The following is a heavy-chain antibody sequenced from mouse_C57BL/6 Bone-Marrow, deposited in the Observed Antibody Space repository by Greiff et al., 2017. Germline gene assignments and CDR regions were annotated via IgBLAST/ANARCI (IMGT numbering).Heavy chain of an antibody. CDR2: IDPANGNT. CDR3: ARGDYGNENYYAMDY. D-gene: IGHD2-1*01. Sequence: VQLQQSVAELVRPGASVKLSCTASGFNIKNTYMHWVKQRPEQGLEWIGRIDPANGNTKYAPKFQGKATITADTSSNTTYLQLSSLTSEDTAIXYCARGDYGNENYYAMDYWGQGTSVTVSS. CDR1: GFNIKNTY. V-gene: IGHV14-3*01. J-gene: IGHJ4*01.